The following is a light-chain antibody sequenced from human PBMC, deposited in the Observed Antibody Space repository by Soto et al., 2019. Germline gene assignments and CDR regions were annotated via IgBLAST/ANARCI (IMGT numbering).Light chain of an antibody. CDR3: QQYGSSPPKT. Sequence: EIVMTQSPGTLSLSPGERATLSCRASQSVSSRLAWYQQKPGQAPRLLLYGASTRATGIPDRFSGSGSGTEFTLTISRLEPEDLAVYYCQQYGSSPPKTFGQGTKVDIK. V-gene: IGKV3-20*01. CDR1: QSVSSR. CDR2: GAS. J-gene: IGKJ1*01.